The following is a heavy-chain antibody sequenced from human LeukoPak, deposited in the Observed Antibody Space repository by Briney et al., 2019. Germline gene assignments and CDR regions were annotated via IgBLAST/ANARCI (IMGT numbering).Heavy chain of an antibody. CDR1: GFTFSTYW. D-gene: IGHD3-10*01. J-gene: IGHJ4*02. CDR2: INSDGSST. V-gene: IGHV3-74*01. Sequence: GGSLRLSCAASGFTFSTYWMPWVRQAPGKGLVWVSRINSDGSSTTYADSVKGRFTISRDNAKNTLYLQMSSLRAEDTAVYYCARVWFGESEDYWGQGTLVTVSS. CDR3: ARVWFGESEDY.